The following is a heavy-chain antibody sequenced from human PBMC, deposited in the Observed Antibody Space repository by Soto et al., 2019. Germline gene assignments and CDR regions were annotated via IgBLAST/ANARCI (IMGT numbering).Heavy chain of an antibody. CDR2: INTGYGNT. CDR1: GYTVISYA. V-gene: IGHV1-3*04. J-gene: IGHJ6*02. CDR3: ATAEGTVTTGWYGMDV. Sequence: QVQVMQSGAEVRKPGASVKISCLASGYTVISYALNWVRQAPGQRLEWMGRINTGYGNTDYSQRFQGRITITRDTSATTVYMELTSLTSEDTAVYYCATAEGTVTTGWYGMDVWGQGTTVTVSS. D-gene: IGHD4-17*01.